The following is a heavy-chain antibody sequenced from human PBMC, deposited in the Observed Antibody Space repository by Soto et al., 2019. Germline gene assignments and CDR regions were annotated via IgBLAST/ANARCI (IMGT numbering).Heavy chain of an antibody. CDR1: GGSISSYY. CDR2: IYYSGST. V-gene: IGHV4-59*01. CDR3: ARETYYAFWSGYSDWFDT. D-gene: IGHD3-3*01. Sequence: SETLSLTCTVSGGSISSYYWSWIRQPPGKGLEWIGYIYYSGSTNYNPSLKSRVTISVDTSKNQFSLKLSSVTAADTAVYYCARETYYAFWSGYSDWFDTWGQGTLVTVSS. J-gene: IGHJ5*02.